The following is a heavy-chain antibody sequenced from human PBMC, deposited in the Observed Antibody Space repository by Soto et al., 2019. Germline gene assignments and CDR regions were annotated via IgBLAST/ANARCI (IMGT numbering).Heavy chain of an antibody. CDR3: ASDMVRGDHAFDI. D-gene: IGHD3-10*01. CDR2: IYHSGST. V-gene: IGHV4-4*02. CDR1: GGSISSSNW. Sequence: QVQLQESGPGLVKPSGTLSLTCAVSGGSISSSNWWSWVRQPPGKGLEWIGEIYHSGSTNYNPSLKSRVTIAVAKSKNQISLKVSSVTAADTAVYYCASDMVRGDHAFDIWGQGTMVTVSS. J-gene: IGHJ3*02.